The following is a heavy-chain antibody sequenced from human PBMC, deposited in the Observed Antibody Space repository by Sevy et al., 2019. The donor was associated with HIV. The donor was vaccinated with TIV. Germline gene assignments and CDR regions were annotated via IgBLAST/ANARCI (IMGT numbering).Heavy chain of an antibody. Sequence: GGSLRLSCAASGFTFSSYAMHWVRQAPGKGLEWVAVISYDGNNKYHADSVKDRFTISRDNSKNTLYLQMNSLRPEDTATYYCAKGVTSLTGTSNSWGQGTLVTVSS. CDR3: AKGVTSLTGTSNS. CDR2: ISYDGNNK. J-gene: IGHJ5*02. V-gene: IGHV3-30*04. CDR1: GFTFSSYA. D-gene: IGHD1-20*01.